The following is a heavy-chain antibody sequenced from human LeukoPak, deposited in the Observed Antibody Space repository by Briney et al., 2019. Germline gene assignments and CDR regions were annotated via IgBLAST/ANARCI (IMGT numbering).Heavy chain of an antibody. CDR3: SRFRWGDYYYYGVDV. CDR2: ISGSGGST. V-gene: IGHV3-23*01. Sequence: GGSLRLSCAGSGFTFSDAWMSWVRQAPGQGLEWVSAISGSGGSTYYADSVKGRFTISRDTSKNMLYLQLNSLRAEDTAIYYCSRFRWGDYYYYGVDVWGQGTTVTVSS. J-gene: IGHJ6*02. CDR1: GFTFSDAW. D-gene: IGHD3-16*01.